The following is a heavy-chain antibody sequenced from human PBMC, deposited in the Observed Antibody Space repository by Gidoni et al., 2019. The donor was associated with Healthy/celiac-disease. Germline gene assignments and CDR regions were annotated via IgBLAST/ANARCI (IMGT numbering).Heavy chain of an antibody. J-gene: IGHJ4*02. CDR2: INPSGSTT. Sequence: QVQLVQSGAEVKKPGASVKVSCKASGYTFTSYYMHWVRQAPGQGLEWMGIINPSGSTTSYAQKFQGRVTMTRDTSTSTVYMELSSLRSEDTAVYYCARDSRISMVRGVTRYYFDYWGQGTLVTVSS. D-gene: IGHD3-10*01. CDR3: ARDSRISMVRGVTRYYFDY. CDR1: GYTFTSYY. V-gene: IGHV1-46*03.